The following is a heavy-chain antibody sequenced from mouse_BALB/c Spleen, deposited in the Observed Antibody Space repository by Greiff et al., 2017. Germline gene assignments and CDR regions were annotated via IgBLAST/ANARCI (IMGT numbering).Heavy chain of an antibody. V-gene: IGHV3-2*02. CDR3: ARTAYYYGSSYFDY. CDR1: GYSITSDYA. CDR2: ISYSGST. J-gene: IGHJ2*01. Sequence: EVQLQESGPGLVKPSQSLSLTCTVTGYSITSDYAWNWIRQFPGNKLEWMGYISYSGSTSYNPSLKSRISITRDTSKNQFFLQLNSVTTEDTATYYCARTAYYYGSSYFDYWGQGTTLTVSS. D-gene: IGHD1-1*01.